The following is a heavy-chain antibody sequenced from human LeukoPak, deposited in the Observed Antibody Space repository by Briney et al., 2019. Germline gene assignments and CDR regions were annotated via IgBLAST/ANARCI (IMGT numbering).Heavy chain of an antibody. CDR3: ARRYYDYVWGSYRYFDY. Sequence: GGSLGLSCAASGFTFSSYSMNWVRQAPGKGLEWVSSISSSSSYIYYADSVKGRFTISRDNAKNSLYLQMNSLRAEDTAVYYCARRYYDYVWGSYRYFDYWGQGTLVTVSS. V-gene: IGHV3-21*01. D-gene: IGHD3-16*02. CDR2: ISSSSSYI. CDR1: GFTFSSYS. J-gene: IGHJ4*02.